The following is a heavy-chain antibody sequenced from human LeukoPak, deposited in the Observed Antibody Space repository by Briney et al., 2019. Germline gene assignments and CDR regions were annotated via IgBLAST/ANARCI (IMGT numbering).Heavy chain of an antibody. CDR1: GFTFSSYS. CDR2: ISSSSSYI. Sequence: GGSLRLSCAASGFTFSSYSMNGVGQAPGKGLEGVSSISSSSSYIFYADSVKGRFTISRASAKNSLYLQMNSLRAEDTAVYYCARERRSVVITTDAFDIWGQGTMVTVSS. CDR3: ARERRSVVITTDAFDI. D-gene: IGHD3-22*01. V-gene: IGHV3-21*01. J-gene: IGHJ3*02.